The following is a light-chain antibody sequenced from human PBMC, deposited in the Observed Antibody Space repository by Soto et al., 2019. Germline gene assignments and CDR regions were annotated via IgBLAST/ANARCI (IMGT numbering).Light chain of an antibody. CDR1: QSVDSY. CDR2: DVS. Sequence: DIVLTQSPVTLSLSPGERATLSCRASQSVDSYLAWYQQKPGQAPRLLIYDVSNRATGIPARFSGSGSGTDFTLTISSLEPGDFAVYYCQQRSNWPPITFGQGTRLEI. V-gene: IGKV3-11*01. CDR3: QQRSNWPPIT. J-gene: IGKJ5*01.